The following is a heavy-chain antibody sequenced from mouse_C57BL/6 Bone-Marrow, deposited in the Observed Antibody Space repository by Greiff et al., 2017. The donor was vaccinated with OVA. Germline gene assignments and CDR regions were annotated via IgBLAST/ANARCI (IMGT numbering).Heavy chain of an antibody. J-gene: IGHJ1*03. CDR3: ARRYGSSYDWYFDV. Sequence: EVKVVESGGGLVQPGGSLKLSCAASGFTFSDYYMYWVRQTPEKRLEWVAYISNGGGSTYYPDTVKGRFTISRDNAKNTLYLQMSRLKSEDTAMYYCARRYGSSYDWYFDVWGTGTTVTVSS. CDR2: ISNGGGST. D-gene: IGHD1-1*01. V-gene: IGHV5-12*01. CDR1: GFTFSDYY.